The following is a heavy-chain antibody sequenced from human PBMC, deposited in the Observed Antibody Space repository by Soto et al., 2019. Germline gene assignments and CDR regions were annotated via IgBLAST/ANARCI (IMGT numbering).Heavy chain of an antibody. Sequence: PSQTLSLTCAISGDSVSSNTAAWNWIRSSPSRGLEWLGRTYYRSNWRHDYAVSVKRRITVNPDTSKNHFSLQLNSVTPDDTAVYYCERGVAGSGFDLWGQGTLVTVSS. J-gene: IGHJ4*02. CDR1: GDSVSSNTAA. V-gene: IGHV6-1*01. D-gene: IGHD6-19*01. CDR2: TYYRSNWRH. CDR3: ERGVAGSGFDL.